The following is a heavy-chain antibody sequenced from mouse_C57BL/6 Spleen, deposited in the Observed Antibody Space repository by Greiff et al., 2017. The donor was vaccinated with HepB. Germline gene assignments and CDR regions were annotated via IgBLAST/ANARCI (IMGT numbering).Heavy chain of an antibody. D-gene: IGHD2-2*01. V-gene: IGHV1-63*01. CDR3: ARSGWLRRGAHAMDY. CDR1: GYTFTNYW. J-gene: IGHJ4*01. Sequence: QVHVKQSGAELVRPGTSVKMSCKASGYTFTNYWIGWAKQRPGHGLEWIGDSYPGGGYTNYNEKVKGKATLTADKSSSTAYMQFSSLTSEDSAIYYCARSGWLRRGAHAMDYWGQGTSVTVSS. CDR2: SYPGGGYT.